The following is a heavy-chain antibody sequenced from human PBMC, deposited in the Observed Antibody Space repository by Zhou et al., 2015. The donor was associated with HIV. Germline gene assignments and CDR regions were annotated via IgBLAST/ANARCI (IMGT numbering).Heavy chain of an antibody. Sequence: QVQLVESGGGVVQPGRSLRLSCAASGFTFSNYGMHWVRQAPGKGLEWVAVISYDGSNKYYADSVKGRFTISRDNSKNTLYLQMNSLRAEDAAIYYCARDRGTYFFYYFDYWGQGTQVTVSS. J-gene: IGHJ4*02. D-gene: IGHD3-16*01. V-gene: IGHV3-30*03. CDR2: ISYDGSNK. CDR3: ARDRGTYFFYYFDY. CDR1: GFTFSNYG.